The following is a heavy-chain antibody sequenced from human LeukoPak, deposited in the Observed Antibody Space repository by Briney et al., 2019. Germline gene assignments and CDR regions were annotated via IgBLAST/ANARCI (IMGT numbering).Heavy chain of an antibody. CDR3: ARGGVALDY. CDR2: ISYDGSNK. Sequence: GGSLRLSCAASGFTFRSYAMHWVRQAPGKGLEWVAVISYDGSNKYYADSVKGRFTISRDNSKNTLYLQMNSLRAEDTAVYYCARGGVALDYWGQGTLVTVSS. J-gene: IGHJ4*02. V-gene: IGHV3-30-3*01. CDR1: GFTFRSYA.